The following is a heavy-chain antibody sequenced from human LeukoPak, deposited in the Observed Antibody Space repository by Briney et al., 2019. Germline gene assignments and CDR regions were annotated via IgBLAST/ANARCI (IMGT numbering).Heavy chain of an antibody. CDR3: AKAEAITTVVIRYYYYMDV. V-gene: IGHV3-23*01. J-gene: IGHJ6*03. D-gene: IGHD4-23*01. CDR1: GFTFSSYA. Sequence: GGSLRLSCAASGFTFSSYAMSWVRQAPGKGLEWVSAISGSGGSTYYADSVKGRFTISRDNSKNTLYLQMNSLRAEDTAVYYCAKAEAITTVVIRYYYYMDVWGKGTTVTVSS. CDR2: ISGSGGST.